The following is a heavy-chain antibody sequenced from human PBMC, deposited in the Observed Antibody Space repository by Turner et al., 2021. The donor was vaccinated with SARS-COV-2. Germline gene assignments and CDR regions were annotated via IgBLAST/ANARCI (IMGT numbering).Heavy chain of an antibody. CDR2: INPNSGGA. Sequence: QVQLAQYAAGEQKPGPYLMDSCKHSGYPFTGYYSHWVRRAPGQGVQWLGWINPNSGGANYTQKFQGRVTMTRDTSISTAYMELSRLRSDDTAVYYCAVLEMATITDAFDIWGQGTMVTVSS. CDR3: AVLEMATITDAFDI. J-gene: IGHJ3*02. D-gene: IGHD5-12*01. V-gene: IGHV1-2*02. CDR1: GYPFTGYY.